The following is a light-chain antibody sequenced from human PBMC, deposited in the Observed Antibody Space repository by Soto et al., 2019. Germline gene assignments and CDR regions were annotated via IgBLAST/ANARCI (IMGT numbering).Light chain of an antibody. CDR1: SSDVGGYNY. CDR3: SSYTSSSTLVV. CDR2: DVS. Sequence: QSALTQPASVSGSPGQSITISCTGTSSDVGGYNYVSWYQQHPGKAPKLMIYDVSNRPSGVSNRFSGAKSGNTASLTISALQAEDEAEYYSSSYTSSSTLVVFGGGTKLTVL. V-gene: IGLV2-14*01. J-gene: IGLJ2*01.